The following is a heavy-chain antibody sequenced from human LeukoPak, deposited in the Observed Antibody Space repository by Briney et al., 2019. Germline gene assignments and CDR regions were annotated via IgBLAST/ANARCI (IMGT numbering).Heavy chain of an antibody. J-gene: IGHJ5*02. CDR3: ARLEDYGDYQGWFDP. V-gene: IGHV1-69*02. CDR2: IIPILGIA. D-gene: IGHD4-17*01. CDR1: GGTFSSYT. Sequence: ASVKVSCKASGGTFSSYTISWVRQAPGQGLEWMGRIIPILGIANYAQKFQGRVTITADKSTSTAYMELSSLRSEDTAVYYCARLEDYGDYQGWFDPWGQGTLVTVSS.